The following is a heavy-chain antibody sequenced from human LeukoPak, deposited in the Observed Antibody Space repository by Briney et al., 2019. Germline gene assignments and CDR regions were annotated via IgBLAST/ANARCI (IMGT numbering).Heavy chain of an antibody. CDR2: MTPNSGNT. D-gene: IGHD4-17*01. CDR1: GYTFSDYY. Sequence: ASVKVSCKASGYTFSDYYIHWVRQATGQGLEWMGWMTPNSGNTGYAQKFQGRVTMTRNTSISTAYMELSSLRSEDTAVYYCARGYGDYFLVTTNYYMDVWGKGTTVTISS. V-gene: IGHV1-8*02. CDR3: ARGYGDYFLVTTNYYMDV. J-gene: IGHJ6*03.